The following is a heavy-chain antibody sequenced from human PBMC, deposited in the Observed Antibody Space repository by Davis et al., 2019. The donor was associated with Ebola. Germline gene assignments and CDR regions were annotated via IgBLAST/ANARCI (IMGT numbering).Heavy chain of an antibody. CDR1: GFTFSSYA. CDR2: ISGSGGST. D-gene: IGHD3-22*01. V-gene: IGHV3-23*01. CDR3: AKRPWGLGMIVGDYFDY. Sequence: GESLKISCAASGFTFSSYAMSWVRQAPGKGLEWVSAISGSGGSTYYADSVKGRFTISRDNSKNTLYLQMNSLRAEDTAVYYCAKRPWGLGMIVGDYFDYWGQGTLVTVSS. J-gene: IGHJ4*02.